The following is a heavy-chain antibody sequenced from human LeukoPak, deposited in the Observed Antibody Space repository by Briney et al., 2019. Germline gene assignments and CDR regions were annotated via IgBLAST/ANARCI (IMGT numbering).Heavy chain of an antibody. Sequence: ETLSLTCTVSGDSISGQTYSWGWVRQPPGKGLEWIGYLYYTENTYYNPSLKSRATISVDTSKIQFSLRLSSVTAEDTGIYYCVRYRSGSGRFDDWGQGTLVTVSS. V-gene: IGHV4-39*01. CDR1: GDSISGQTYS. CDR2: LYYTENT. D-gene: IGHD3-16*02. J-gene: IGHJ4*02. CDR3: VRYRSGSGRFDD.